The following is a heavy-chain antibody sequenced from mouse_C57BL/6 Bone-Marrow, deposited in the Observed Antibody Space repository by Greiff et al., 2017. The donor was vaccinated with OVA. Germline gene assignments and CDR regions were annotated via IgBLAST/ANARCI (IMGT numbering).Heavy chain of an antibody. CDR3: ARHQLPRAMDY. V-gene: IGHV5-6*02. CDR1: GFTFSSYG. D-gene: IGHD4-1*02. J-gene: IGHJ4*01. CDR2: ISSGGSYT. Sequence: DVKLVESGGDLVKPGGSLKLSCAASGFTFSSYGMSWVRQTPDKRLEWVATISSGGSYTYYPDSVKGRFTISRDNAKNTLYLQMSSLKSEDTAMYYCARHQLPRAMDYWGQGTSVTVSS.